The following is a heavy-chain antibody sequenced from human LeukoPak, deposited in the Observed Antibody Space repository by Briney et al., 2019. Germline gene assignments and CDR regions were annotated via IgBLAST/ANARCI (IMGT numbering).Heavy chain of an antibody. CDR1: GGSISSSSYY. V-gene: IGHV4-39*01. D-gene: IGHD3-10*01. CDR2: IYYSGST. Sequence: PSETLSLTCTVSGGSISSSSYYWGWIRQPPGKGLEWIGSIYYSGSTYYNPSLKSRVTIPVDTSKNQFSLKLSSVTAADTAVYYCARHRPFVGFGESRTFTYYYYGMDVWGQGTTVTVSS. J-gene: IGHJ6*02. CDR3: ARHRPFVGFGESRTFTYYYYGMDV.